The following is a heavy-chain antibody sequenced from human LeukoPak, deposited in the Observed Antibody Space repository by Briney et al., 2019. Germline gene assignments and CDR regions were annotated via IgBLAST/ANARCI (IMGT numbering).Heavy chain of an antibody. V-gene: IGHV3-30*04. Sequence: GGSLRLSCAASGFTFSTYAMHWVRQAPGKGLEWLTVISYNGSHQYYSDSVRGRFTISRDNSRNSVFLQINRLRPEDTAVYYCATSIRRIAISSWGQGTLVTVSS. CDR3: ATSIRRIAISS. CDR1: GFTFSTYA. CDR2: ISYNGSHQ. D-gene: IGHD3-3*01. J-gene: IGHJ4*02.